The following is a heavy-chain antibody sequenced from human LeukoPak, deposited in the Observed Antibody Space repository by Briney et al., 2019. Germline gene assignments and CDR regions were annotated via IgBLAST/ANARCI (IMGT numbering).Heavy chain of an antibody. CDR2: ISGSGGST. CDR1: GFTFSSYA. Sequence: QAGGSLRLSCAASGFTFSSYAMSWVRQAPGKGLEWVSAISGSGGSTYYADSVKGRFTISRDISKNTLYLQMNSLRAEDTAVYYCAKEQRYTYGYFFDYWGQGTLVTVSS. D-gene: IGHD5-18*01. V-gene: IGHV3-23*01. J-gene: IGHJ4*02. CDR3: AKEQRYTYGYFFDY.